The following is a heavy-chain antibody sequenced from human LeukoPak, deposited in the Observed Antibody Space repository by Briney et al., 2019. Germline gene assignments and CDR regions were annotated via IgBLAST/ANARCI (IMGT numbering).Heavy chain of an antibody. D-gene: IGHD2-21*02. Sequence: ASVKVSCKASGYTFTSYGISWVRQAPGQGLEWMGWISAYNGNTNYAQKLQGRVTMTTDTSTSTAYMELRSLRSDDTAVYYCARDRLNRADCGTDCYSAVFDYWGQGALVTVSS. CDR3: ARDRLNRADCGTDCYSAVFDY. J-gene: IGHJ4*02. CDR2: ISAYNGNT. V-gene: IGHV1-18*01. CDR1: GYTFTSYG.